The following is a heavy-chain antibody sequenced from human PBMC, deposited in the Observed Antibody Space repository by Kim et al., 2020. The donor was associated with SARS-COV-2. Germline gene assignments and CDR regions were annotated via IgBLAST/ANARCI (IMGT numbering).Heavy chain of an antibody. D-gene: IGHD6-13*01. J-gene: IGHJ5*02. CDR1: GFTFSSYG. CDR2: ISYDGSNK. Sequence: GGSLRLSCAASGFTFSSYGMHWVRQAPGKGLEWVAVISYDGSNKYYADSVKGRFTISRDNSKNTLYLQMNSLRAEDTAVYYCARDSSSWYNENWFDPWGQGTLVTVSS. CDR3: ARDSSSWYNENWFDP. V-gene: IGHV3-33*05.